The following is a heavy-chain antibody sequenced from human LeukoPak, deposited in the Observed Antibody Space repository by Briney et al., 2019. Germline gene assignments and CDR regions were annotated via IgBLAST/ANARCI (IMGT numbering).Heavy chain of an antibody. D-gene: IGHD3-22*01. J-gene: IGHJ4*02. Sequence: GGSLRLSCAASGFNFDDYAMHWVRQAPGKGLEWVSGISWNSGSIGYADSVKGRFTISRDNAKNSLYLQMNSLRAEDTALYYCAKGGYYYDSSGYYPRHFDYWGQGTLVTVSS. CDR3: AKGGYYYDSSGYYPRHFDY. V-gene: IGHV3-9*01. CDR1: GFNFDDYA. CDR2: ISWNSGSI.